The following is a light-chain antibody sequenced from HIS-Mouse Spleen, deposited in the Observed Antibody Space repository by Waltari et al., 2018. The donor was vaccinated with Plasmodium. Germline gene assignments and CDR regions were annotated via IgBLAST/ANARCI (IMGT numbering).Light chain of an antibody. J-gene: IGKJ4*01. Sequence: EIVLTQDPATRSLSPGGRATLSCRASQSVSSYLAWYQQKHGQAPLLLIYVASNRATGIPARFSGSGSGTDFTLTISSLEPEDFAVYYCQQRSNWPSLTFGGGTKVEIK. CDR1: QSVSSY. CDR3: QQRSNWPSLT. CDR2: VAS. V-gene: IGKV3-11*01.